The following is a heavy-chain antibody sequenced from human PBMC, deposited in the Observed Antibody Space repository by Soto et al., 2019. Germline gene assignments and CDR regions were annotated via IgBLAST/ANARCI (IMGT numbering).Heavy chain of an antibody. D-gene: IGHD2-8*01. J-gene: IGHJ3*02. CDR2: ISWNSGSI. CDR1: GFTFDDYA. CDR3: AKVGVWDAFDI. V-gene: IGHV3-9*01. Sequence: GGSLRLSCAASGFTFDDYAMHWVRQAPGKGLEWVSGISWNSGSIGYADSVKGRFTISRDNSKNTLYLQMNSLRAEDTAVYYCAKVGVWDAFDIWGQGTMVTVSS.